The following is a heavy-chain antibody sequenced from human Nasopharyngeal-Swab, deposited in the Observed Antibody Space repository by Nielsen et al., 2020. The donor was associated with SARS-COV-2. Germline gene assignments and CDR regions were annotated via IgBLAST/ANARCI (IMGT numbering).Heavy chain of an antibody. J-gene: IGHJ4*02. D-gene: IGHD3-9*01. Sequence: GESLKISCGGSGFTFSDYWMSWVRQSPEKGLEWVANIKQDGTLKSYVDSVKGRFIISRDNAKNSLDLQMNSLRVEDTAVYYCVRDGYFDWSFGYWGQGTLVTVSS. CDR3: VRDGYFDWSFGY. CDR1: GFTFSDYW. CDR2: IKQDGTLK. V-gene: IGHV3-7*03.